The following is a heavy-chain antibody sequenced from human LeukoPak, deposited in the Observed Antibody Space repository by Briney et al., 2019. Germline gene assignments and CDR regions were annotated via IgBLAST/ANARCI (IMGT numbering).Heavy chain of an antibody. J-gene: IGHJ5*02. V-gene: IGHV4-4*09. CDR1: GGAISSYY. Sequence: SSETLSLTCTGSGGAISSYYWSWIRQPPGKGLEWIGYIYASGSTNYNPSLKSRVTISVDTSKNQFSLKLSSVTAADTAVYYCARQVTSSGWQNWLDLWRQGTLVIVSS. D-gene: IGHD6-19*01. CDR3: ARQVTSSGWQNWLDL. CDR2: IYASGST.